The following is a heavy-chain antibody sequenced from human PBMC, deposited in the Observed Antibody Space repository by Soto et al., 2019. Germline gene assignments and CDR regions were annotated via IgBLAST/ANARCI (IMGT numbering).Heavy chain of an antibody. CDR1: GFTFSGSA. Sequence: EVQLVESGGGLVQPGGSLKLSCAASGFTFSGSAMHWVRQASGKGLEWVGRIRSKANSYATAYAASVKGRFTISRDDSKNTAYLQMNSLKTEDTAVYYCTSPGEYCSSTSCAREVYYYYMDVWGKGPTVTVSS. CDR2: IRSKANSYAT. J-gene: IGHJ6*03. V-gene: IGHV3-73*01. D-gene: IGHD2-2*01. CDR3: TSPGEYCSSTSCAREVYYYYMDV.